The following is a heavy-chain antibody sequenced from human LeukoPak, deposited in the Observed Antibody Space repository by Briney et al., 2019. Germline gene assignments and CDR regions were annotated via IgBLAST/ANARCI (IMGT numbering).Heavy chain of an antibody. CDR3: ARISVIRGLSSFDS. D-gene: IGHD3-10*01. CDR2: ISSTSNTM. CDR1: GFTFSSYS. Sequence: GGSLRLSCAASGFTFSSYSMNWVRQAPGKGLEWVSDISSTSNTMYYADSVKGRFTISRDNAKTWLYLQMNSLTPEYTAVYYCARISVIRGLSSFDSWGQGTLVTVSS. J-gene: IGHJ4*02. V-gene: IGHV3-48*04.